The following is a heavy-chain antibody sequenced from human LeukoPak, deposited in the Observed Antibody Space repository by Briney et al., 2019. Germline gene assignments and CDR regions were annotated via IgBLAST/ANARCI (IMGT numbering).Heavy chain of an antibody. CDR3: ARGGRYCGGDCYSSDY. Sequence: KPSETLSLTCTVSGGSISSSSYYWAWIRQPPGKGLEWIGNIYYGGSTNYNPSLKSRVTISVDTSKNQFSLKLSSVTAADTAVYYCARGGRYCGGDCYSSDYWGQGTLVTVSS. CDR1: GGSISSSSYY. D-gene: IGHD2-21*02. CDR2: IYYGGST. V-gene: IGHV4-39*07. J-gene: IGHJ4*02.